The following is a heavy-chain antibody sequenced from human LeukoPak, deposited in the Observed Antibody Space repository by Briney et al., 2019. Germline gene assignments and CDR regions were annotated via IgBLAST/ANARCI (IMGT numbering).Heavy chain of an antibody. CDR3: ARVMAYGDYYPADY. Sequence: GGSLRLSCTVSGFTVSSNSMSWVRQAPGKGLEWVSFIYSDNTHYSDSVKGRFTISRDNSKNTLYLQMNSLRAEDTAVYYCARVMAYGDYYPADYWGQGTLVTVSS. D-gene: IGHD4-17*01. J-gene: IGHJ4*02. CDR2: IYSDNT. V-gene: IGHV3-53*01. CDR1: GFTVSSNS.